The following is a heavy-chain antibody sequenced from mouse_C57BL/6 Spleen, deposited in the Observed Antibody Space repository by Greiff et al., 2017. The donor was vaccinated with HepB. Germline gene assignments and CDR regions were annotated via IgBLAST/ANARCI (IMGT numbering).Heavy chain of an antibody. V-gene: IGHV1-82*01. CDR2: IYPGDGDT. J-gene: IGHJ2*01. D-gene: IGHD1-1*02. CDR1: GYAFSSSW. CDR3: AREEDYSTDY. Sequence: QVQLQQSGPELVKPGASVKISCKASGYAFSSSWMNWVKQRPGKGLEWIGRIYPGDGDTNYNGKFKGKATLTADKSSSTAYMQLSSLTSADSAVYFCAREEDYSTDYWGQGTTLTVSS.